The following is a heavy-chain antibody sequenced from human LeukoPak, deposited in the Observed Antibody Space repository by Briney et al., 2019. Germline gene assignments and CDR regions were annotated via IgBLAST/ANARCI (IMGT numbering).Heavy chain of an antibody. CDR1: GFIFSNYE. D-gene: IGHD2-2*02. CDR3: ARAQGVEPAALQYYYFGMDV. J-gene: IGHJ6*04. Sequence: GGSLRLSCEASGFIFSNYEMKWIRQAPGKGPEWVSYIRNSGGTIYYADSVKGRFTISRDNAKNSLYLQMNSLRAEDTAVYYCARAQGVEPAALQYYYFGMDVWGKGTTVTVSS. V-gene: IGHV3-48*03. CDR2: IRNSGGTI.